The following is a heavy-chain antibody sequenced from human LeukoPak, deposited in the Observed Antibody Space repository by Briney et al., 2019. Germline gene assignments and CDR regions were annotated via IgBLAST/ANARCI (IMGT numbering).Heavy chain of an antibody. Sequence: ASVTVTRKSSGYTFTSYGIGWVRQAPAQGLAWMGWISAYNGNTNYSQKLQGRVTMTTDTSTSTAYTELRSLRSDDTAVYYCARDSSLGGSYQRWFDYWGQGNLVTVSS. V-gene: IGHV1-18*01. CDR1: GYTFTSYG. D-gene: IGHD1-26*01. CDR3: ARDSSLGGSYQRWFDY. CDR2: ISAYNGNT. J-gene: IGHJ4*02.